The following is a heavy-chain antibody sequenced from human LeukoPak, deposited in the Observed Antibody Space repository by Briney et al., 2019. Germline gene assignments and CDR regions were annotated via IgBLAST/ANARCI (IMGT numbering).Heavy chain of an antibody. CDR2: ISSSSSTI. J-gene: IGHJ4*02. CDR3: ARVMDYTGWAYFDY. CDR1: GFTFSSYS. V-gene: IGHV3-48*02. Sequence: GGSLRLSCAVSGFTFSSYSMNWVRQAPGKGLEWVSYISSSSSTIYYADSVKGRFTISRDNAKYSLYLQMNNLRDEDTAVYYCARVMDYTGWAYFDYWGQRTLVTVSS. D-gene: IGHD6-19*01.